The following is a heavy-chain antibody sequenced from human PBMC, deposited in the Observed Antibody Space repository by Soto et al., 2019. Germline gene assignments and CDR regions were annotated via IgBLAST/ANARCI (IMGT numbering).Heavy chain of an antibody. V-gene: IGHV3-48*03. Sequence: EVQLVESGGGLVQPGGSLRLSCAASGFTFSSYEMNWVRQAPGKGLEWVSYISSSGSTIYYADSVKGRFTISRDNAKNSLYLQMNSLRAEDTAVYYCARDGPYSNYYYYGMDVWGQGTTVTVSS. CDR3: ARDGPYSNYYYYGMDV. CDR2: ISSSGSTI. J-gene: IGHJ6*02. D-gene: IGHD4-4*01. CDR1: GFTFSSYE.